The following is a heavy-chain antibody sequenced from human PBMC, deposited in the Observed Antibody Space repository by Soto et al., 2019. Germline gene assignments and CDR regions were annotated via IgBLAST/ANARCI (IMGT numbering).Heavy chain of an antibody. V-gene: IGHV3-23*01. D-gene: IGHD2-15*01. CDR2: ISGSGGST. Sequence: PGGSLRLSCAASGFTFSSYAMSWVRQAPGKGLEWVSAISGSGGSTYYADSVKGRFTISRGNSKNTLYLQMNSLRAEDTAVYYCAKVVGCSGGSCYYYYYYMDVWGKGTTVTVSS. J-gene: IGHJ6*03. CDR3: AKVVGCSGGSCYYYYYYMDV. CDR1: GFTFSSYA.